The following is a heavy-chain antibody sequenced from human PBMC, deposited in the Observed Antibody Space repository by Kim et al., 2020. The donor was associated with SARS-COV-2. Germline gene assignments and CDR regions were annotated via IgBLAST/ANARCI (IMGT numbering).Heavy chain of an antibody. J-gene: IGHJ4*02. CDR3: ARIRCSCSRTTCQAAYFDY. Sequence: SGPTLVNPTQTLTLTCTFSGFSLSTSGMCVSWIRQPPGKALEWLARIDWDDDIYYSTSLKTRLTISKDTSRNQVVLTMTNMDPVDTATYYCARIRCSCSRTTCQAAYFDYWGQGTLVTVSS. CDR2: IDWDDDI. CDR1: GFSLSTSGMC. V-gene: IGHV2-70*11. D-gene: IGHD2-2*01.